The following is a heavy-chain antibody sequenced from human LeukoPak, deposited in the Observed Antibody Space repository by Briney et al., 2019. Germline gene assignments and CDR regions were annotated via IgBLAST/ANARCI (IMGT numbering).Heavy chain of an antibody. CDR1: GFTFSSYG. V-gene: IGHV3-23*01. J-gene: IGHJ4*02. CDR3: ASLMSRVIVTGDFDN. D-gene: IGHD1-14*01. Sequence: GGSLRLSCAASGFTFSSYGMHWVRQAPGKGLEWVSGITGSGANTYYADSVKGRFTISRDNSKNTLSLQMNSLRAEDTAVYYCASLMSRVIVTGDFDNWGQGTLVTVSS. CDR2: ITGSGANT.